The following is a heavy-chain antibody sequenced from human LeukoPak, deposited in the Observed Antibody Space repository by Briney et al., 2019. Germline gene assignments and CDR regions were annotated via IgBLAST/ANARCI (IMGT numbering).Heavy chain of an antibody. J-gene: IGHJ4*02. V-gene: IGHV1-2*02. CDR1: GYTFTSYY. Sequence: ASVKVSCKASGYTFTSYYMHWVRQAPGQGLEWMGWINPNRGGTNYAQKFQGRVTMTRDTSISTAYMELSSLRSDDTAVYYCARNPNDSSGYYYGNYFDYWGQGTLVTVSS. CDR3: ARNPNDSSGYYYGNYFDY. CDR2: INPNRGGT. D-gene: IGHD3-22*01.